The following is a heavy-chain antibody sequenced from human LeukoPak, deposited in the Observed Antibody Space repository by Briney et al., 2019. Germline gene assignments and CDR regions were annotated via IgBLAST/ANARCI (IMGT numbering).Heavy chain of an antibody. CDR2: IIPIFGTA. CDR3: ARSERDATVTTDY. CDR1: GGTFSSYA. J-gene: IGHJ4*02. D-gene: IGHD4-17*01. V-gene: IGHV1-69*13. Sequence: SVKVSCKASGGTFSSYAISWVRQAPGQGLEWMGGIIPIFGTANYAQKFQGRVTITADESTSTAYMELSSLRSEDTAVYYCARSERDATVTTDYWGQGTLVAVSS.